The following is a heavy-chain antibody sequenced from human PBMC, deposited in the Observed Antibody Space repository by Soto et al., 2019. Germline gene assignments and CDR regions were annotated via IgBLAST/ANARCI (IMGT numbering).Heavy chain of an antibody. CDR1: GFTFSSYW. J-gene: IGHJ2*01. CDR2: IKQDGNEE. V-gene: IGHV3-7*01. CDR3: ASWGFIVATNWYFDL. D-gene: IGHD5-12*01. Sequence: EAQLVESGGGLVQPGGSLRLSCAASGFTFSSYWMSWVRQAPGKGLEWVANIKQDGNEESYVDSVKGRFTISRDNTKNSLFLQMNSMRAADTAVYYCASWGFIVATNWYFDLWGRGTLVTVSS.